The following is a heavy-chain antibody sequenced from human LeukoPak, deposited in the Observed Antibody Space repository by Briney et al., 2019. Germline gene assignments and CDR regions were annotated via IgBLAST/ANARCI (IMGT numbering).Heavy chain of an antibody. CDR3: AREFYYRMDV. CDR1: GFTFSSYE. J-gene: IGHJ6*02. Sequence: GGSLRLSCAASGFTFSSYEMNWVRQAPGKGLEWLSKISGSSSHTNYADSVKGRFTISRDNAKNSVYLQMNSLRAEDTAVYYCAREFYYRMDVWGQGTTVTVSS. V-gene: IGHV3-48*03. CDR2: ISGSSSHT.